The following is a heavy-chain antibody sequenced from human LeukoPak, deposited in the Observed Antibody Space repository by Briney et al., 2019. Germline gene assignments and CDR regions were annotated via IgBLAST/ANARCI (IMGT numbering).Heavy chain of an antibody. CDR1: GFTFSNSA. V-gene: IGHV3-23*01. Sequence: GGSLRPSCAASGFTFSNSAMTWVRQAPGKGLEWVSAISDSGGKTHYADSVKGRFTISRDNSKNTLYLQMNSLRVEDTAIYYCAKDWSCDYWGQGTLITVSS. D-gene: IGHD1-26*01. CDR3: AKDWSCDY. J-gene: IGHJ4*02. CDR2: ISDSGGKT.